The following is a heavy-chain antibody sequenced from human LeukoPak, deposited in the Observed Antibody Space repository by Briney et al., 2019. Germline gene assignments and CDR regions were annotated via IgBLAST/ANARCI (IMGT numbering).Heavy chain of an antibody. CDR3: AKDGVATITFDY. V-gene: IGHV3-23*01. CDR2: ISGSGAAT. J-gene: IGHJ4*02. Sequence: PGGSPRLSCAASGFTFSSYAMSWVRQAPGKGPEWVSVISGSGAATYYADSVKGRFTISRDNSKNTLYLQMNSLRAEDTAVYYCAKDGVATITFDYWGQGTLVTVSS. CDR1: GFTFSSYA. D-gene: IGHD5-12*01.